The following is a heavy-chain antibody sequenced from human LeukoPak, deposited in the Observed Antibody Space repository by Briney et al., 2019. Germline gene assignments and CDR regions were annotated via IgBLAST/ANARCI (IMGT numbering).Heavy chain of an antibody. V-gene: IGHV1-2*06. CDR2: INPNSGGT. CDR1: GYTFTGYY. CDR3: ARDFDAATIFDY. J-gene: IGHJ4*02. D-gene: IGHD5-12*01. Sequence: ASVKVSCKASGYTFTGYYMHWVRQAPGQRLEWMGRINPNSGGTNYAQKFQGRVTMTRDTSISTAYMELSRLRSDDTAVYYCARDFDAATIFDYWGQGTLVTVSS.